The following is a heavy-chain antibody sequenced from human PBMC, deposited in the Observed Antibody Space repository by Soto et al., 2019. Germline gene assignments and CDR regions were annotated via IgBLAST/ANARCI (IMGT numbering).Heavy chain of an antibody. J-gene: IGHJ6*02. CDR2: ISYDGSNK. Sequence: LRLSCAASGFTFSSYGMHWVRQAPGKGLEWVAVISYDGSNKYYADSVKGRFTISRDNSKNTLYQQMNSLRAEDTAVYYCAKDRVAARPGNYYYYYGMDVWGQGTTVTVSS. V-gene: IGHV3-30*18. D-gene: IGHD6-6*01. CDR1: GFTFSSYG. CDR3: AKDRVAARPGNYYYYYGMDV.